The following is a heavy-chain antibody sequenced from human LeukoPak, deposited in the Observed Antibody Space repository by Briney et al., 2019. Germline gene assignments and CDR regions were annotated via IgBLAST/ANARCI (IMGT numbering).Heavy chain of an antibody. D-gene: IGHD6-6*01. V-gene: IGHV4-30-2*01. Sequence: SQTLSLTCAVSGGSISSGGYSWSWIRQPPGTGLEWIGYIYHSGSTYYNPSLKSRVTISVDRSKNQFSLKLSSVTAADTAVYYCARTSIAARRANAFDIWGQGTKVTVSS. CDR2: IYHSGST. J-gene: IGHJ3*02. CDR1: GGSISSGGYS. CDR3: ARTSIAARRANAFDI.